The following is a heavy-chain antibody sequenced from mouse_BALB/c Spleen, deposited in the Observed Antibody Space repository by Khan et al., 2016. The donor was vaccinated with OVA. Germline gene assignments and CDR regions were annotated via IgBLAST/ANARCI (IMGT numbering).Heavy chain of an antibody. CDR3: ARAYYGNYREAMDY. Sequence: QVQLKESGPSLVAPSQSLSITCTVSGFSLTGYGVNWVRQPPGKGLEWLGMIWGDGTTDYNSTLKSRLSISKDISKSQVFLKMNSLQTDDTARYYCARAYYGNYREAMDYWGQGTSVTVSS. CDR1: GFSLTGYG. V-gene: IGHV2-6-7*01. D-gene: IGHD2-10*01. J-gene: IGHJ4*01. CDR2: IWGDGTT.